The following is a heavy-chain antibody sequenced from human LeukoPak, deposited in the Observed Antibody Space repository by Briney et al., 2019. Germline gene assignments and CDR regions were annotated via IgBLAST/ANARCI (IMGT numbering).Heavy chain of an antibody. V-gene: IGHV1-2*02. CDR2: ISPNSGVT. D-gene: IGHD1-1*01. CDR1: GYTFTGYY. J-gene: IGHJ4*02. CDR3: ARGSGYINDY. Sequence: GASVKVSCPASGYTFTGYYMHWVRPAPGQGLEWMGWISPNSGVTNYAHKFQGRVTMTRDTSISTAYMELSRLTSDDTAVYYCARGSGYINDYWGQGALVTVSS.